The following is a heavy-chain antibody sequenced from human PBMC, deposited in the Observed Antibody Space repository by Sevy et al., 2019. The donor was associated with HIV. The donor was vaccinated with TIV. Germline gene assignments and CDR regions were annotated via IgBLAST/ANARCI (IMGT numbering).Heavy chain of an antibody. D-gene: IGHD1-26*01. CDR3: GKQSPAFYYNRRNFFDP. CDR2: ISYDGHNK. V-gene: IGHV3-30*18. J-gene: IGHJ5*02. CDR1: AYSFSPYV. Sequence: GGSLRLSCAASAYSFSPYVMHWVRQAPGKGLQWVAPISYDGHNKYYADSVKGRFTISRDNSKNTLFLQMNSLRPEDRAVFSWGKQSPAFYYNRRNFFDPWGQETLVTVSS.